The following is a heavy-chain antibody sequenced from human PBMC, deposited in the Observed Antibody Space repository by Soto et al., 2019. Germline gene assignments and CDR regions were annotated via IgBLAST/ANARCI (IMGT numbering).Heavy chain of an antibody. CDR3: AGVVGTDDFWSGYSFDGMDV. CDR2: MNPNSGNT. CDR1: GYTFTSYD. Sequence: ASVKVSCKASGYTFTSYDINWVRQATGQGLEWMGWMNPNSGNTGYAQKFQGRVTMTRNTSISTAYMELSSLRSEDAAVYYCAGVVGTDDFWSGYSFDGMDVWGRGTTVTVSS. V-gene: IGHV1-8*01. J-gene: IGHJ6*02. D-gene: IGHD3-3*01.